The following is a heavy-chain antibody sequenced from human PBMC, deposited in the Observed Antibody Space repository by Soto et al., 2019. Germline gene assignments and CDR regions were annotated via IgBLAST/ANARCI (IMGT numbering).Heavy chain of an antibody. CDR1: GYTFTSYD. CDR2: MNPNRGNT. V-gene: IGHV1-8*01. Sequence: ASVKVSCKASGYTFTSYDINWVRQSTGQGLERMGWMNPNRGNTGYAQKFQGRVTMTRNTSISTAYMELSSLRSEDTPVYYCARDRAGTDGYYSLYYYYGMDVWGQGTTVTDSS. D-gene: IGHD3-22*01. J-gene: IGHJ6*01. CDR3: ARDRAGTDGYYSLYYYYGMDV.